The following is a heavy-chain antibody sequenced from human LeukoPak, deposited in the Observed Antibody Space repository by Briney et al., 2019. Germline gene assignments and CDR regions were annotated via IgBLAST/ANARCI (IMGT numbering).Heavy chain of an antibody. V-gene: IGHV3-66*02. Sequence: GGSLRLSCAASGFTFNNYEMNWVRQAPGKGLEWVSVIYSDGSTYYTDSVKGRFTISRDNSKNTLYLQMNSLRPEDTAVYYCARDQRSESYYPWGWFDPWGQGTLVTVSS. J-gene: IGHJ5*02. CDR1: GFTFNNYE. CDR2: IYSDGST. CDR3: ARDQRSESYYPWGWFDP. D-gene: IGHD1-26*01.